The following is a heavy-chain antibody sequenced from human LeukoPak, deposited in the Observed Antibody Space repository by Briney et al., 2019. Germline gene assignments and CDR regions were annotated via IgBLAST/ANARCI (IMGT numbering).Heavy chain of an antibody. J-gene: IGHJ4*02. V-gene: IGHV4-34*01. CDR1: GGSFSGYY. CDR3: VLMPGY. CDR2: FYDSGST. Sequence: SETLSLTCAVYGGSFSGYYWSWIRQPPGKGLEWIGSFYDSGSTYYNPSLKSRVTISVDTSKNQFSLKLTSVTAADTAVYYCVLMPGYWGQGTLVTVSS. D-gene: IGHD2-2*01.